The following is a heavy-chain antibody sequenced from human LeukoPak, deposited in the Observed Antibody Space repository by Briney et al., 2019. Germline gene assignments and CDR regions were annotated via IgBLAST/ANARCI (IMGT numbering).Heavy chain of an antibody. CDR1: GFTFSNYA. J-gene: IGHJ4*02. Sequence: GGSLRLSCAASGFTFSNYAMSWVRQAPGKGLEWVSDISGSGDSTNYADSVKGRFTISRDNAKNSLYLQMNSLRAEDTAVYYCARDRDFWSGYYHFDYWGQGTLVTVSS. CDR2: ISGSGDST. V-gene: IGHV3-23*01. D-gene: IGHD3-3*01. CDR3: ARDRDFWSGYYHFDY.